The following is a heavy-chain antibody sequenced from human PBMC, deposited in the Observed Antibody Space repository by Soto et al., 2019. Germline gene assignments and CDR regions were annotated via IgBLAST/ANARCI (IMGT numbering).Heavy chain of an antibody. CDR3: ARRTYYDFWSGYYTGIPGEGYFDY. CDR2: INHSGST. J-gene: IGHJ4*02. CDR1: GGSFSGYY. D-gene: IGHD3-3*01. Sequence: PSETLSLTCAVYGGSFSGYYWSWIRQPPGKGLEWIGEINHSGSTNYNPSLKSRVTISVDTSKNQFSLKLSSVTAADTAVYYCARRTYYDFWSGYYTGIPGEGYFDYWGQGTLVTVSS. V-gene: IGHV4-34*01.